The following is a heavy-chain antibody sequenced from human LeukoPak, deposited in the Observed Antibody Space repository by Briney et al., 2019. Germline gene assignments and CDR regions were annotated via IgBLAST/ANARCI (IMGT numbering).Heavy chain of an antibody. CDR2: IIPIFGTA. D-gene: IGHD6-19*01. CDR3: ARGGRAVAGYNWFDP. Sequence: GASVKVSCKASRGTFSSYAISWVRQAPGQGLEWMGGIIPIFGTANYAQKFQGRVTITADESTSTAYMELSSLRSEDTAVYYCARGGRAVAGYNWFDPWGQGTLVTVSS. CDR1: RGTFSSYA. V-gene: IGHV1-69*13. J-gene: IGHJ5*02.